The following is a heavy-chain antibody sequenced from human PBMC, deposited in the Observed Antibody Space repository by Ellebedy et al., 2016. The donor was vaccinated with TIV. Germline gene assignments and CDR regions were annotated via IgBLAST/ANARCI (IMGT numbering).Heavy chain of an antibody. CDR1: GYSFTVYY. V-gene: IGHV1-2*02. D-gene: IGHD3-16*01. CDR3: ARRGGLYFYGMDV. Sequence: ASVKVSXXASGYSFTVYYMHWVRQAPGQGLEWMGWINPNSGGTNYAQKFQGRVTMTRDTSISSAYMELSRLTSDDTAVYYCARRGGLYFYGMDVWGQG. CDR2: INPNSGGT. J-gene: IGHJ6*02.